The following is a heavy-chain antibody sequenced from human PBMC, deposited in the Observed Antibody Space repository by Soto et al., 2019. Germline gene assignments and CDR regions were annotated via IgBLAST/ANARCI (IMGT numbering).Heavy chain of an antibody. CDR1: GYTFTIYA. D-gene: IGHD2-15*01. CDR2: INAGNGNT. J-gene: IGHJ4*02. V-gene: IGHV1-3*01. CDR3: ARGYCSGGSCYYYFDD. Sequence: ASVKVSCKASGYTFTIYAMHWVRQAPGQRLEWMGWINAGNGNTKYSQKFQGRVTITRDTSASTAYMELSSLRSEDTAVYYCARGYCSGGSCYYYFDDWGQGARVTVSS.